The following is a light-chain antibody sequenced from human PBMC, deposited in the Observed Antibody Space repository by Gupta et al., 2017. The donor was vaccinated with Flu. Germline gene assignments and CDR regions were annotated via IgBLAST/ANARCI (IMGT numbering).Light chain of an antibody. J-gene: IGLJ1*01. CDR3: CSHTGDSTLI. V-gene: IGLV2-14*01. CDR1: NNDIGRYDY. CDR2: EAI. Sequence: QSALTQPASVSGSPGQSVTISCTGTNNDIGRYDYVSWYQHHPGKAPKLILYEAIKRPSGVSDRFSGSKSGKTASLTISGLEAEDEGDYYCCSHTGDSTLIFGSGTSVTV.